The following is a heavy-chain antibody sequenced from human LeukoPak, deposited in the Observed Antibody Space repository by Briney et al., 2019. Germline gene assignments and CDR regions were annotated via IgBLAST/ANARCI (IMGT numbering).Heavy chain of an antibody. CDR2: INPNSGGA. V-gene: IGHV1-2*02. CDR3: ARVKSAAN. J-gene: IGHJ4*02. CDR1: GYTFTAYS. Sequence: GASVKVSCKASGYTFTAYSIHWVRQAPGQGLEWMGWINPNSGGAKYAQKFQGRVTMTRDTSISTAYMELSRLRSDDTAVYYCARVKSAANWGQGTLVTVSS. D-gene: IGHD2-2*01.